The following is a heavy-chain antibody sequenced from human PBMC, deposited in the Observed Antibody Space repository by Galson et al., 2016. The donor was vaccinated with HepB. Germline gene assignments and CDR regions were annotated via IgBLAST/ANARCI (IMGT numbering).Heavy chain of an antibody. CDR1: GGSISSGTNS. J-gene: IGHJ6*02. D-gene: IGHD3-3*01. CDR3: ARARSELRFLMDV. CDR2: IYHSGTT. Sequence: TLSLTCAVSGGSISSGTNSWSWIRQPPGKGLEWLGYIYHSGTTYYNPSLKGRATMSVDRSKNQFSLNLNSVTAADTAVYYCARARSELRFLMDVWGRGTTVAVSS. V-gene: IGHV4-30-2*01.